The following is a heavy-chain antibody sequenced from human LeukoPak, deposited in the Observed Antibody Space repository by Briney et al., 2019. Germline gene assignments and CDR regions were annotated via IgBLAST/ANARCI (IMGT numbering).Heavy chain of an antibody. Sequence: GGSLRLSCADSGFTFSSYAMSWVRQAPGKGLEWVSLISTSGSTHYADSVQGRFTISRDNSKNTLSLHMNSLRAEDTAVYYCARDLDSSGYYHVVDSWGQGALVTVST. CDR2: ISTSGST. CDR1: GFTFSSYA. V-gene: IGHV3-23*01. J-gene: IGHJ4*02. CDR3: ARDLDSSGYYHVVDS. D-gene: IGHD3-22*01.